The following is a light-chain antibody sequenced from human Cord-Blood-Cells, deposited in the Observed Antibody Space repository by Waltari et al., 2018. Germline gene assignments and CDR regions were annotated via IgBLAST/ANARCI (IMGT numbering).Light chain of an antibody. CDR3: SSYAGSKV. CDR2: EVS. Sequence: QSALTQPPSASGSPGQSVTISCTGTSSDVGGYNYVSWYQQHPGKAPKLMIYEVSKRPSGVPERFSGSKSGNTASLTVSGLQAEDEADYYCSSYAGSKVFGGGTKLTVL. V-gene: IGLV2-8*01. J-gene: IGLJ2*01. CDR1: SSDVGGYNY.